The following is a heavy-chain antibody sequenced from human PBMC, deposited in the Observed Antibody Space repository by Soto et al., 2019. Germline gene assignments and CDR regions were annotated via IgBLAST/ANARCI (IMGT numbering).Heavy chain of an antibody. Sequence: LSLTCAASGFTFSSYGMHWVRQAPGKGLEWVAVISYDGSNKYYADSVKGRFTISRDNSKNTLYLQMNSLRAEDTAVYYCAKDRGSHSLDYWGQGTLVTVSS. J-gene: IGHJ4*02. V-gene: IGHV3-30*18. CDR2: ISYDGSNK. CDR3: AKDRGSHSLDY. CDR1: GFTFSSYG. D-gene: IGHD6-25*01.